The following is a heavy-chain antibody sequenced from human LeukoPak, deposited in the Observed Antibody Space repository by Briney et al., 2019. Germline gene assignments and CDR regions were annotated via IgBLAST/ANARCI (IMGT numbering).Heavy chain of an antibody. CDR1: GGSFSGYY. CDR2: IYHSGST. Sequence: SETLSLTCAVYGGSFSGYYWGWIRQPPGKGLEWIGSIYHSGSTYYNPSLKSRVTISVDTSKNQFSLKLSSVTAADTAVYYCARDAYDSSGYYLFALTGAFDIWGQGTMVTVSS. J-gene: IGHJ3*02. CDR3: ARDAYDSSGYYLFALTGAFDI. D-gene: IGHD3-22*01. V-gene: IGHV4-38-2*02.